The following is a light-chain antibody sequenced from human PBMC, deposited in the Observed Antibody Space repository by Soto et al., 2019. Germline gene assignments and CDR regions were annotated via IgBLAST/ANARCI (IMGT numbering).Light chain of an antibody. CDR2: GAS. Sequence: TRVPWSVRVSHRERATLSSRTSQSVRSSHLAWYQQKPGQAPRLLIYGASSRATGIPDRFSGSGSGTDFTLTISRLEPEDFTVYHCQQYSSPPLTFGGGTKVDIK. CDR1: QSVRSSH. V-gene: IGKV3-20*01. CDR3: QQYSSPPLT. J-gene: IGKJ4*01.